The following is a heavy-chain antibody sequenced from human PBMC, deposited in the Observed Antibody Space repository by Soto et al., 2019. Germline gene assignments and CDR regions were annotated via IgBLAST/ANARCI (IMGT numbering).Heavy chain of an antibody. CDR1: GYTFTSYG. J-gene: IGHJ3*02. Sequence: ASVKVSCKASGYTFTSYGISWVRQAPGQGLEWMGWISAYNGNTNYAQKLQGRVTMTTDTSTSTAYMALRSLRSDDTAVYYCARDVEQWQVLPRAFDNWGQGTMVTVSS. V-gene: IGHV1-18*01. CDR2: ISAYNGNT. CDR3: ARDVEQWQVLPRAFDN. D-gene: IGHD6-19*01.